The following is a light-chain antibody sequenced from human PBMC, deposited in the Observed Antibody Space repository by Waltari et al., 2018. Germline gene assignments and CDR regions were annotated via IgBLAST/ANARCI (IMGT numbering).Light chain of an antibody. J-gene: IGKJ4*01. V-gene: IGKV3-20*01. CDR3: QQYGRSST. CDR2: GVS. CDR1: HSISSSY. Sequence: EIVLTQSPGTLSLSPGEGATLSCRPSHSISSSYLAWYQQKPGQAPRLLVYGVSQRATGIPDRFSGSGSGTDFTLTISRLESEDFALYYCQQYGRSSTFGGGTKV.